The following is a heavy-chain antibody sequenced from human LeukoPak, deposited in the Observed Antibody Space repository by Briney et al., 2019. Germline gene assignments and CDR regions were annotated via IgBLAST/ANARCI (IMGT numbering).Heavy chain of an antibody. CDR2: IYPGDSDT. CDR3: ARGYCSGGTCPNYYYYYMDV. J-gene: IGHJ6*03. D-gene: IGHD2-15*01. CDR1: GYSFTTSW. V-gene: IGHV5-51*01. Sequence: GESLKISCKVSGYSFTTSWIAWVRQMPGKGLEWMGIIYPGDSDTRYSPSFQGQVTISADKSISTAYLQRSSLKASDTAIYYCARGYCSGGTCPNYYYYYMDVWGKGTTVTVSS.